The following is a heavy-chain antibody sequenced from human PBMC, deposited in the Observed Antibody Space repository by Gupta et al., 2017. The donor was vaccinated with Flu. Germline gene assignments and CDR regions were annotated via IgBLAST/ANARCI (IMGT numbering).Heavy chain of an antibody. J-gene: IGHJ4*02. Sequence: SHAMNWVRQAPGKGLEWVSMISGGGDDTYYADSVKGRFTISRDNSRNTLYLQMDSLTAEDTAIYYCAKDLRFCDGDCYSRGAAFDFWGQGTLVTASS. D-gene: IGHD2-21*02. CDR1: SHA. CDR2: ISGGGDDT. CDR3: AKDLRFCDGDCYSRGAAFDF. V-gene: IGHV3-23*01.